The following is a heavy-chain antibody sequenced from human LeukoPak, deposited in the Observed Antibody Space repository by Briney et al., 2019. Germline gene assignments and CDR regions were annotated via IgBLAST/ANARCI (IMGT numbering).Heavy chain of an antibody. J-gene: IGHJ4*02. CDR1: GGSISSSSNY. CDR3: ARQGDFWSGYYIGY. V-gene: IGHV4-39*01. CDR2: IYYSGST. D-gene: IGHD3-3*01. Sequence: PSETLSLTCTVSGGSISSSSNYWGWIRHPPWNGLEWIGSIYYSGSTYYNPSLKSRVTISVDTSKNQFSLKLSSVTAADTAVYYCARQGDFWSGYYIGYWGQGTLVTVSS.